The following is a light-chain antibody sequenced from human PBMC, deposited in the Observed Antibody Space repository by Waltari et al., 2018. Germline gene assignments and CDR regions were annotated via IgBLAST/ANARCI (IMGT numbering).Light chain of an antibody. J-gene: IGKJ1*01. Sequence: EIVLTQSPGPLSLSPGERATLSCRASQSVSKYLAWYQQKPGQAPRLLIYDASIRATGIPDRFSGSGSGTDFSLTISRLEPEDFAVYYCQKYVNLPATFGQGPKVEIK. V-gene: IGKV3-20*01. CDR2: DAS. CDR1: QSVSKY. CDR3: QKYVNLPAT.